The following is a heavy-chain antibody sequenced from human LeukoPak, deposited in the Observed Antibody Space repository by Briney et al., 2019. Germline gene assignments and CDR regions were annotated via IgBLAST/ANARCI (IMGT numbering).Heavy chain of an antibody. D-gene: IGHD6-19*01. Sequence: PGRSLRLSCAASGFTFSSYAMHWVRQAPGKGLEWVAVISYDGSNKYYADSVKGRFTISRDNSKNTLYLQMNSLRAEDTAVYYCARGGSGWYIAFDIWGQGTMVTVSS. V-gene: IGHV3-30-3*01. CDR3: ARGGSGWYIAFDI. CDR1: GFTFSSYA. CDR2: ISYDGSNK. J-gene: IGHJ3*02.